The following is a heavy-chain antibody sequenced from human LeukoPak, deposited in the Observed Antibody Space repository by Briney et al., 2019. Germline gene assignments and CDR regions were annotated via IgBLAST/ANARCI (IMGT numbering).Heavy chain of an antibody. CDR3: ARELVVVAARGRSNWFDP. V-gene: IGHV5-51*01. D-gene: IGHD2-15*01. J-gene: IGHJ5*02. Sequence: GESLKISCKGSGYSFTSYWISWVRQMPGKGLEWMGIIYPGDSDTRYSPSFQGQVTISADKSISTAYLQWSSLKASDTAMYYCARELVVVAARGRSNWFDPWGQGTLVTVSS. CDR2: IYPGDSDT. CDR1: GYSFTSYW.